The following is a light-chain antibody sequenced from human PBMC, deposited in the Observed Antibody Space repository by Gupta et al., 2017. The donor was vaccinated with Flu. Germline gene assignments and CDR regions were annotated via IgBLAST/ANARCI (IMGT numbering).Light chain of an antibody. CDR2: AAS. CDR1: QSVSSN. J-gene: IGKJ4*01. V-gene: IGKV3-15*01. Sequence: DMVMPQSPATLSVSPGERATLSCRASQSVSSNLAWYQQKPGQAPRLLIYAASTRATGIPARFRARGSGTEFRLTISSLQSEDFAVYYCQQDKDWPAPFGGGTKVEI. CDR3: QQDKDWPAP.